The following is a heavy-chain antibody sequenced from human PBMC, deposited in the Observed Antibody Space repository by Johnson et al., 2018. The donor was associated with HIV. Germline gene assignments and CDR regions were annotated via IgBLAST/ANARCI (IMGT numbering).Heavy chain of an antibody. D-gene: IGHD3-10*01. CDR2: ISYNEDKK. Sequence: QVQLVESGGGVVQPGRSLRLSCVASGFTFSDYAVHWVRQAPGKGLEWVAVISYNEDKKYYADSVKGRFTISRDNSKNTLYLQMNSLRAEDTAVYYCAKERGRGGDAFDIWGQGTMVTVSS. V-gene: IGHV3-30*04. CDR3: AKERGRGGDAFDI. CDR1: GFTFSDYA. J-gene: IGHJ3*02.